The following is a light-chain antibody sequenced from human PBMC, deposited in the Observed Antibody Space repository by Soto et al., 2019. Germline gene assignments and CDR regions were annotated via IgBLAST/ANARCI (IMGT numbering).Light chain of an antibody. CDR1: QSLLHTNGYSY. J-gene: IGKJ1*01. CDR3: MQALQAWT. Sequence: IVMTQSPLSLPVTPGEPASISCRSSQSLLHTNGYSYLDWYLQKPGQSPLLLIYLGSNRVSGVPHRFSGSGSGTDFTLNISRVEADDVGVYYGMQALQAWTFGQGTKVEIK. CDR2: LGS. V-gene: IGKV2-28*01.